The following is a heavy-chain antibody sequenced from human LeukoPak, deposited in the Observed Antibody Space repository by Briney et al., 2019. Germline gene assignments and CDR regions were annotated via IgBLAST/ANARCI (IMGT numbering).Heavy chain of an antibody. J-gene: IGHJ4*02. V-gene: IGHV1-2*02. CDR3: ARDGYSSSSDY. CDR1: GSTFTDYY. Sequence: ASVKVSCKASGSTFTDYYIHWVRQAPGQGLEWMGWINPNSGGTNYAQRLQGRVTMTRDTSISTAYMELSRLRSDDTAVYYCARDGYSSSSDYWGQGTLVTVPS. CDR2: INPNSGGT. D-gene: IGHD6-6*01.